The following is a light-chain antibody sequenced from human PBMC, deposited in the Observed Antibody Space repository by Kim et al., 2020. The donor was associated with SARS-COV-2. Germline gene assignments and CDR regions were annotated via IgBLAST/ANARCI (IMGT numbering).Light chain of an antibody. CDR1: QSVSSSY. CDR2: GAS. CDR3: QQYGSSPLWT. V-gene: IGKV3-20*01. J-gene: IGKJ2*02. Sequence: EIVLTQSPGTLSLSPGERATLSCRASQSVSSSYLAWYQQKPGQAPRLLIYGASSRATGIPDRFSGSGSGTDFTLTISRLEPEDFAAYYCQQYGSSPLWTFGQGTKLEI.